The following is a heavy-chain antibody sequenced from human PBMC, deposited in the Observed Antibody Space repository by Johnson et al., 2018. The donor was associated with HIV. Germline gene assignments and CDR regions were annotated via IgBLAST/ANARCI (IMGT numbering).Heavy chain of an antibody. CDR2: INWNGGST. V-gene: IGHV3-NL1*01. J-gene: IGHJ3*02. CDR3: AKHNGNSLYWYAFDI. CDR1: GFIFSDYY. Sequence: QMQLVESGGGLVKPGGSLRLSCAASGFIFSDYYMNWIRQAPGKGLEWVSGINWNGGSTGYADSVKGRFTISKDNSKNTLYLQVKSLRAEDTAVYYCAKHNGNSLYWYAFDIWGQGTMVTVSS. D-gene: IGHD5/OR15-5a*01.